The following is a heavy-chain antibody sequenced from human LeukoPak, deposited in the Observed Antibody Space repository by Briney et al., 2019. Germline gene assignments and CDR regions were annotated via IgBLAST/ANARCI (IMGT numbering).Heavy chain of an antibody. CDR1: GYTLTELY. Sequence: ASVKVSCKVSGYTLTELYMHWVRQAPGKGLEWMGGFDPEDGETIYAQKFQGRVTMTEDTSTDTAYMELSSLRSEDTAVYYCATAPRSFDAFDIWGQGTMVTVSS. CDR3: ATAPRSFDAFDI. V-gene: IGHV1-24*01. D-gene: IGHD3-16*02. CDR2: FDPEDGET. J-gene: IGHJ3*02.